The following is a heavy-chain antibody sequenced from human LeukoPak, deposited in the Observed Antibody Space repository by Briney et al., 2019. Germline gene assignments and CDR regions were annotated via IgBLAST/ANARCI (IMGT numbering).Heavy chain of an antibody. J-gene: IGHJ4*02. CDR3: ARDGGSGSYPMGY. CDR2: IIPILGIA. Sequence: ASVKVSCKASGGTFSSYTISWVRQAPGQGLEWMGRIIPILGIANYAQKFQGRVTITADKSTSTAYMELSSLRSEDTAVYYCARDGGSGSYPMGYWGQGDLVTVSS. V-gene: IGHV1-69*04. D-gene: IGHD3-10*01. CDR1: GGTFSSYT.